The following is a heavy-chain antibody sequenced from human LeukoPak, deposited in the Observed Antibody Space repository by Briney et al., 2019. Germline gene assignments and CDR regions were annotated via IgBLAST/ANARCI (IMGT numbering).Heavy chain of an antibody. V-gene: IGHV3-15*01. J-gene: IGHJ4*02. D-gene: IGHD6-6*01. CDR2: ITPSID. CDR3: VWSSTWEKRFYLDQ. Sequence: GGSLRLSCKASGFSFSNYYMNWVRQAPGKGLEWVGRITPSIDEYAAPVKGRFSISRDDSKSMVYLQMSSLVTDDTAVYYCVWSSTWEKRFYLDQWGQGTLVTVSS. CDR1: GFSFSNYY.